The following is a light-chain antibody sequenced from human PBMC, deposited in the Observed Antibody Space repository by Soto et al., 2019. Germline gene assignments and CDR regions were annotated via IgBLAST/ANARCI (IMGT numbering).Light chain of an antibody. Sequence: DIQLTQSPSFLSASVGDRVTITCRASQGISSYLAWYQQKPGKAPGLLIYAASTLQSGVPSRFSGSESGTEFTLTISSLQPEDFATYYCQQLNSYPFPFRGGTKVEIK. CDR2: AAS. J-gene: IGKJ4*01. CDR3: QQLNSYPFP. CDR1: QGISSY. V-gene: IGKV1-9*01.